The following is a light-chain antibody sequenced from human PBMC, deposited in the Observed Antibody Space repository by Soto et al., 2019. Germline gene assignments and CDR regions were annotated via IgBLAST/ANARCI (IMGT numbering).Light chain of an antibody. CDR1: GSDVGSYKY. J-gene: IGLJ1*01. CDR2: EVN. Sequence: QSARTQPASVSVSPGHSITISCTGTGSDVGSYKYVSWYQQHPGKAPKLIIFEVNNRPSGVSDRFSGSKSGNTASLIISGLQAADEADYYCASYTSISSLGVFGTGTKVTVL. V-gene: IGLV2-14*03. CDR3: ASYTSISSLGV.